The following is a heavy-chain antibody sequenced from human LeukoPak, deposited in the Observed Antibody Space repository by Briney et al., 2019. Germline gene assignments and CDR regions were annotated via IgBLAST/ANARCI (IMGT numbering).Heavy chain of an antibody. CDR1: GFTFHASS. CDR3: AAAVTTGRAEHY. V-gene: IGHV3-23*05. J-gene: IGHJ4*02. CDR2: ISKSGNNT. D-gene: IGHD4-17*01. Sequence: GGSLRLSCAASGFTFHASSMRWVRQAPGKGLEWVSGISKSGNNTYYADSVAGRLTISRDNSKNTLYLQMNSLRADDTAVYYCAAAVTTGRAEHYWGQGTLVTVSS.